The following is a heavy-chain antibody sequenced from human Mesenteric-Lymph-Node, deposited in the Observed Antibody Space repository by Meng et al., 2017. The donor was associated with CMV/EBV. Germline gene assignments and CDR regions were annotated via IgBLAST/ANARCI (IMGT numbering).Heavy chain of an antibody. V-gene: IGHV3-53*01. CDR3: ARRGNNGRALDV. CDR1: GFTFSSYW. J-gene: IGHJ6*02. CDR2: IYSGGST. Sequence: GGSLRLSCAASGFTFSSYWMSWVRQAPGKGLEWVSVIYSGGSTYYADSVKGRFTISRDNSNNKLYLQMNSLRAEDTAVYYCARRGNNGRALDVWGQGTTVTVSS. D-gene: IGHD2-8*01.